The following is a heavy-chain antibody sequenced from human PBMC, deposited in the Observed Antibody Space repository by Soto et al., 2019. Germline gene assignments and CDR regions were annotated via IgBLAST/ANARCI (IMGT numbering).Heavy chain of an antibody. J-gene: IGHJ4*02. CDR3: ARGKGSSSWFHGPLFDY. V-gene: IGHV3-7*01. CDR2: IKQDGSEK. Sequence: PGGSLRLSCAASGFTFSSYWMSWVRQAPGKGLEWVANIKQDGSEKYYVDSVKGRFTISRDNAKNSLYLQMNSLRAEDTAVYYCARGKGSSSWFHGPLFDYWGQGTLVTVSS. CDR1: GFTFSSYW. D-gene: IGHD6-13*01.